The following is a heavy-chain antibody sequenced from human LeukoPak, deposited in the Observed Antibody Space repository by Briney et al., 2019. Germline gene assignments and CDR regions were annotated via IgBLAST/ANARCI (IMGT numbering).Heavy chain of an antibody. J-gene: IGHJ4*02. CDR3: AKDTYYYDSSGYYPFDY. CDR2: ISGSGGST. V-gene: IGHV3-23*01. Sequence: GSLRLSCAASGFTFSSYAMSWVRPAPGKGLEWVSAISGSGGSTYYADSVKGRFTISRDNSKNTLYLQMNSLRAEETAVYYCAKDTYYYDSSGYYPFDYWGQGTLVTVSS. CDR1: GFTFSSYA. D-gene: IGHD3-22*01.